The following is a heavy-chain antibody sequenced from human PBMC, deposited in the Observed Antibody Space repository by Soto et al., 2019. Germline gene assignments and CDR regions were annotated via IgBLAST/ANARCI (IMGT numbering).Heavy chain of an antibody. CDR3: ASHYDMWSGYLSPVDY. V-gene: IGHV3-11*01. Sequence: QVQLVEAGGDLVKPGGSLRLSCAASGYTFSGYYMSWIRQATGKGLEWISYIDTSGTKIYYADSVKGRFTITRDNAKNSLYLEMNSLRDEDTAVYYCASHYDMWSGYLSPVDYWGQGTLVTVSS. J-gene: IGHJ4*02. D-gene: IGHD3-3*01. CDR1: GYTFSGYY. CDR2: IDTSGTKI.